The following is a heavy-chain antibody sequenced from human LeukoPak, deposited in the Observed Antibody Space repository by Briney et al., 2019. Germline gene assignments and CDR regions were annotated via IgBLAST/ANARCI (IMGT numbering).Heavy chain of an antibody. Sequence: PSETLSLTCAVYGGSFSGYYWSWIRQPPGKGLEWIGEINYSGSTNYNTSLKSRVTISVDTSKNQFFLKLSSVTAADTAVYYCARRDYDFWSGYYGVYSDYWGQGTLVTVSS. J-gene: IGHJ4*02. CDR2: INYSGST. V-gene: IGHV4-34*01. D-gene: IGHD3-3*01. CDR1: GGSFSGYY. CDR3: ARRDYDFWSGYYGVYSDY.